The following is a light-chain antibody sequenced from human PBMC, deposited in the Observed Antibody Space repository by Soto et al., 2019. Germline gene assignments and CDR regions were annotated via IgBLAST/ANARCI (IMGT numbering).Light chain of an antibody. Sequence: DIQMTQSPSSLSASVGDRVTITCQASQDITNSLNCYQQKPGKAPTVLIYDASILETGVPLRFSGSGSGTEFTLTISSLQPEDVATYYCQQYDNLPLTFGRGTTVDIE. CDR2: DAS. CDR1: QDITNS. J-gene: IGKJ3*01. CDR3: QQYDNLPLT. V-gene: IGKV1-33*01.